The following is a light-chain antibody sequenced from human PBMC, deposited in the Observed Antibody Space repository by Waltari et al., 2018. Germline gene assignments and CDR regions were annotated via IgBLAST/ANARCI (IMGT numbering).Light chain of an antibody. Sequence: DIQMTQSPSSVSASVGDRVTITCRASQGISTWLAWYQQKPGKAPKPLIYAASTLQSGDPSRVSGSGSGTDLALAISGLQPEDFETYFWQQGNSFPPTFGQGTRVEV. V-gene: IGKV1-12*01. CDR2: AAS. CDR3: QQGNSFPPT. CDR1: QGISTW. J-gene: IGKJ1*01.